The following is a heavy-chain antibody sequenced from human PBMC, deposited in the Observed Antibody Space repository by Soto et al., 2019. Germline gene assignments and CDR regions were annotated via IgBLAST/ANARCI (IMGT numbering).Heavy chain of an antibody. V-gene: IGHV3-23*01. Sequence: EVQLLESGGGLVQPGGSLRLSCAASGFTFSSYVMSWVRQAPGKGLEWVSAISGSGGSTYYADSVKGRFTISRDNSKNTLYLQMNSLRAEDTAVYYCAKSITMIVDAFDIWGQGTMVTVSS. D-gene: IGHD3-22*01. CDR1: GFTFSSYV. J-gene: IGHJ3*02. CDR3: AKSITMIVDAFDI. CDR2: ISGSGGST.